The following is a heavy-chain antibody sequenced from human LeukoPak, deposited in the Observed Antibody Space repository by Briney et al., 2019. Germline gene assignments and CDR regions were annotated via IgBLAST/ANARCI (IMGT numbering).Heavy chain of an antibody. V-gene: IGHV4-39*01. Sequence: PSETLSLTCTVSGGSISSSTYYWGWIRQPPGKGLELIGSKYYSGNSYYDPSLKSRVSISVDTSKNQFSLKLSSVTAADTAVYYCARLSYYYGLDVSGQGTTVTVSS. J-gene: IGHJ6*02. CDR1: GGSISSSTYY. CDR3: ARLSYYYGLDV. CDR2: KYYSGNS.